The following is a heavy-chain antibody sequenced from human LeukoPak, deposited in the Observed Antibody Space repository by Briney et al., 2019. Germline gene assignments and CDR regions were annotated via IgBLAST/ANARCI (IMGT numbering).Heavy chain of an antibody. Sequence: GGSLRLSGAASGFTFSSYAMHWVRQAPGKGLEWVAVISYDGSNKYYADSVKGRFTISRDNSKNTLYLQMNSLRAEDTAVYYCARDRRISGWYFDLWGRGTLVTVSS. V-gene: IGHV3-30*04. D-gene: IGHD3-10*01. CDR2: ISYDGSNK. CDR3: ARDRRISGWYFDL. J-gene: IGHJ2*01. CDR1: GFTFSSYA.